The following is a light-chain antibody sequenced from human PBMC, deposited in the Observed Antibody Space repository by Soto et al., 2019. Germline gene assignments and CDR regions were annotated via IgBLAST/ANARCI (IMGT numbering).Light chain of an antibody. J-gene: IGLJ1*01. CDR3: SSYAGSNNYV. CDR2: EVS. CDR1: SGDVGGYNY. Sequence: QSLLTQPPSASGSPGQSVTISCTGTSGDVGGYNYVSWYQQHPGKAPKLMIYEVSKRPSGVPDRFSGSKTGNTASLTVSGLQAKDEADYYCSSYAGSNNYVFGTGTKVTVL. V-gene: IGLV2-8*01.